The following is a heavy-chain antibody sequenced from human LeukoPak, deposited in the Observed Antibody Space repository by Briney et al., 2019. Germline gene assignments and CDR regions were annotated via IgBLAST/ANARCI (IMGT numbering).Heavy chain of an antibody. CDR1: GFTFDDYG. J-gene: IGHJ6*03. D-gene: IGHD6-6*01. Sequence: GGSLRRYCAASGFTFDDYGMSWVRQAPGKGLEWVSGINWNGGSTGYADSVKGRFTISRDNAKNSLYLQMNSLRAEDTALYYCARGYSSSTHYYYTDVWGKGTTVTVSS. CDR2: INWNGGST. V-gene: IGHV3-20*04. CDR3: ARGYSSSTHYYYTDV.